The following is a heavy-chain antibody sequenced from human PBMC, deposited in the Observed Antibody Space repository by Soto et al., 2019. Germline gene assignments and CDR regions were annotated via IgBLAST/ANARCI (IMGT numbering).Heavy chain of an antibody. Sequence: QVQLQESGPGLVKPSDTLSLTCAVSGYSISSSNWWGWIRQPPGKGLEWIGYIYYSGTTYYNPSLKIRGNLSLDTSKNQFSLTLTSVTAVDTAVYYGARREIQGPSDYWGQGTLVTVSS. J-gene: IGHJ4*02. CDR1: GYSISSSNW. D-gene: IGHD1-26*01. CDR3: ARREIQGPSDY. CDR2: IYYSGTT. V-gene: IGHV4-28*01.